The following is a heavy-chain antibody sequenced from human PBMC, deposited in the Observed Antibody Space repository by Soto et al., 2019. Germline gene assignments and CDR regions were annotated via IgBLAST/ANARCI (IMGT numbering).Heavy chain of an antibody. Sequence: GGSLRLSCAASGFTFSSYGMHWVRQAPGKGLEWVAVIWYDGSNKYYADSVKGRFTISRDNSKNTLYLQMNSLRAEDTAVYYCARDFRSYGDYGHFDYWGQGTLVTVSS. D-gene: IGHD4-17*01. CDR3: ARDFRSYGDYGHFDY. J-gene: IGHJ4*02. CDR2: IWYDGSNK. CDR1: GFTFSSYG. V-gene: IGHV3-33*01.